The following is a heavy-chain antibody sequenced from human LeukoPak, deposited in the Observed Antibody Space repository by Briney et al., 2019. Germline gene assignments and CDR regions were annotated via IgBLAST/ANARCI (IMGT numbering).Heavy chain of an antibody. CDR3: ARELPTIGGMDV. J-gene: IGHJ6*02. D-gene: IGHD2-15*01. CDR2: IIPIFGTA. Sequence: ASVKVSCKASGGTFSSYAISWVRQAPGQGLEWMGGIIPIFGTANYAQKFQGRVTITADESTSTAYMELSSLRSEDTAVYYCARELPTIGGMDVWGQGTTVTVSS. V-gene: IGHV1-69*13. CDR1: GGTFSSYA.